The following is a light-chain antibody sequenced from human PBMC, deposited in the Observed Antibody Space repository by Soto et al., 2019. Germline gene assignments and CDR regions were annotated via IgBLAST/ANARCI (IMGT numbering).Light chain of an antibody. V-gene: IGKV3-15*01. CDR3: QQYNNWPPEYT. CDR1: QSVSSN. Sequence: EIVMTQSPATLSVSPGERATLSCRASQSVSSNLAWYQQKPGQAPRLLIYGASTRATGIPARFSGSGSGTEFTVTISILQSEYFAVYYCQQYNNWPPEYTFGLGTKLEIK. J-gene: IGKJ2*01. CDR2: GAS.